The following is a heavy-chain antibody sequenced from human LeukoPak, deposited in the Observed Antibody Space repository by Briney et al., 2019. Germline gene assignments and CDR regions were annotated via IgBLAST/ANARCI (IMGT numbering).Heavy chain of an antibody. Sequence: ASVEVSCKSSAYTFSDYYVHWVRQAPGQGLEWMGWFHPSSGGAGYAQKFQGRVIMTRDTSISTAYMQLTRLTSDDKAAYYCAIKRIHGNPFDYWGQGTLVTVSS. CDR3: AIKRIHGNPFDY. V-gene: IGHV1-2*02. CDR1: AYTFSDYY. J-gene: IGHJ4*02. D-gene: IGHD2/OR15-2a*01. CDR2: FHPSSGGA.